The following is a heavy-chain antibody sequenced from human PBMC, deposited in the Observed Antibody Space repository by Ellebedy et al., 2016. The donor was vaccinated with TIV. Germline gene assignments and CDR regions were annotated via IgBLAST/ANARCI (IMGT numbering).Heavy chain of an antibody. Sequence: PGGSLRLSCAASGFTVSSIYMTWVRQAPAKGLEWVSVIHSGGSPGYADSVKGRFTISRDDSKNTLYLQMSSLRADDTAVYYCARSPYTGYSDLGFDYWGQGSLVTVSS. CDR2: IHSGGSP. D-gene: IGHD2-2*02. CDR1: GFTVSSIY. CDR3: ARSPYTGYSDLGFDY. J-gene: IGHJ4*02. V-gene: IGHV3-53*01.